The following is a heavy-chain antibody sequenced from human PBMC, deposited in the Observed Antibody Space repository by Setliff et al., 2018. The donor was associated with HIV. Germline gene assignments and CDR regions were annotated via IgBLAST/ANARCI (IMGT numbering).Heavy chain of an antibody. Sequence: SETLSLTCAVFGGSFTDIGGSFTDYYWIWIRQPPGKGLEWIGEINHSGSTHYNPSLKSRFTISVDTSKNQFSLKLSSVTAADTAVYYCARDIGGGSSWGQGTLVTVSS. CDR2: INHSGST. CDR3: ARDIGGGSS. V-gene: IGHV4-34*01. J-gene: IGHJ1*01. CDR1: GGSFTDIGGSFTDYY. D-gene: IGHD2-15*01.